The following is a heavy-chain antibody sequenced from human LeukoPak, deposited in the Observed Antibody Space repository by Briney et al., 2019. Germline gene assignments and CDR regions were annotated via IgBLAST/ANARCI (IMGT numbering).Heavy chain of an antibody. CDR1: GFTFSSYW. CDR3: ARGYGNYGY. CDR2: IKQDGSEK. Sequence: GGSLRLSCAAPGFTFSSYWTSWVRQAPGKGLEWVANIKQDGSEKYYVDSVKGRFTISRDNAKNSLYLQMNSLRAEDTAVYYCARGYGNYGYWGQGTLVTVSS. V-gene: IGHV3-7*01. D-gene: IGHD4-11*01. J-gene: IGHJ4*02.